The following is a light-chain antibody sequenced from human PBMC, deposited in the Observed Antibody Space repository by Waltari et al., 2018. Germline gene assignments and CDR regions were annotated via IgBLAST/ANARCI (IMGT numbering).Light chain of an antibody. CDR2: DVS. CDR1: SRDVGGYNY. Sequence: QSALTQPASVSGSPGQSITISCTGTSRDVGGYNYVSWYQQHPGKAPKLMIYDVSKRPSGVSNRFSGSKSGNTASLTISGLQAEDEADYYCSSYTSSSRVFGTGTKVTVL. V-gene: IGLV2-14*01. J-gene: IGLJ1*01. CDR3: SSYTSSSRV.